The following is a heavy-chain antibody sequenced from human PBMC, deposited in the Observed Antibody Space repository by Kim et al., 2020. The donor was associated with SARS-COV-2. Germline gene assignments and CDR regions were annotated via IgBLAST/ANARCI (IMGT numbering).Heavy chain of an antibody. CDR3: ARDNSGTPNAFDI. D-gene: IGHD1-20*01. J-gene: IGHJ3*02. Sequence: NPCLRSRVTIPVDTSKNQFSLKLSSVTAADTAVYYCARDNSGTPNAFDIWGQGTMVTVSS. V-gene: IGHV4-31*02.